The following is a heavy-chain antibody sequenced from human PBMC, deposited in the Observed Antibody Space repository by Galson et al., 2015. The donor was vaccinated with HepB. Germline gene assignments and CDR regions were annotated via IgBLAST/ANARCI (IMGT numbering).Heavy chain of an antibody. D-gene: IGHD3-10*01. V-gene: IGHV3-9*01. J-gene: IGHJ4*02. CDR2: ISWNSGSI. CDR1: GFTFDDYA. Sequence: SLRLSCAASGFTFDDYAMHWVRQAPGKGLEWVSGISWNSGSIGYADSVKGRFTISRDNAKNSLYLQMNSLRAEDTALYYCAKGVVQGVIITPFDYWGQGTLVTVS. CDR3: AKGVVQGVIITPFDY.